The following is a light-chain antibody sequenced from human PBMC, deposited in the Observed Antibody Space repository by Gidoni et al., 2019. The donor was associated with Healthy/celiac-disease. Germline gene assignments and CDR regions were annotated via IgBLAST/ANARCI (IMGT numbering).Light chain of an antibody. V-gene: IGKV3-11*01. CDR3: QQRSNWPPWT. CDR2: DAS. Sequence: NELTQSPATLSLSPGERSTLSCRAIQSVSSDSAWYHQKPGQAPRLLIYDASNRATGIPARFSGSGSGTDFTLTISSLEPEDFAVYYCQQRSNWPPWTFGQGTKLEIK. J-gene: IGKJ2*02. CDR1: QSVSSD.